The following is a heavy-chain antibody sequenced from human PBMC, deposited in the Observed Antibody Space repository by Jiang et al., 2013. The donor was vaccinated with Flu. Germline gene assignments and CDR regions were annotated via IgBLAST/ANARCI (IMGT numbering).Heavy chain of an antibody. CDR2: IDWDDGK. J-gene: IGHJ4*02. D-gene: IGHD2-15*01. V-gene: IGHV2-70*04. CDR1: GFSLSTVGMR. CDR3: ARRSMGGPFNF. Sequence: KPTQTLTLTCTFSGFSLSTVGMRVGWIRQPPGKALEWLALIDWDDGKFYSTSLKTRLTISRDTSQNQVVLTMTNMDPVDTATYFCARRSMGGPFNFWGQGTLVTVSS.